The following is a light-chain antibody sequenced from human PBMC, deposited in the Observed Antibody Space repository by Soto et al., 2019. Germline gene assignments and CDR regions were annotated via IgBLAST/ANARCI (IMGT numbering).Light chain of an antibody. V-gene: IGKV3-20*01. CDR3: QQYGGSPLVT. J-gene: IGKJ4*01. CDR1: QSISSGY. Sequence: ETVLTQSPGTLSLSPGERATLSCRASQSISSGYFSWYQHRPGQAPRLLISGASNRASGIPDRCSGSGSGTDFSLTISSLEHEDVAVYYCQQYGGSPLVTFGGGTKVEIK. CDR2: GAS.